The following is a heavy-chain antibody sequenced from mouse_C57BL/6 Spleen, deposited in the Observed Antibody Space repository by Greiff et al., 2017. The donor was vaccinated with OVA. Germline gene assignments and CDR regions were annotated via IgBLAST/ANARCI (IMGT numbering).Heavy chain of an antibody. CDR2: ISSGGDYI. V-gene: IGHV5-9-1*02. D-gene: IGHD2-5*01. CDR3: TREGAYYSNYVWFAY. J-gene: IGHJ3*01. CDR1: GFTFSSYA. Sequence: EVMLVESGEGLVKPGGSLKLSCAASGFTFSSYAMSWVRQTPEKRLEWVAYISSGGDYIYYADTVKGRFTISRDNARNTLYLQMSSLKSEDTAMYYCTREGAYYSNYVWFAYWGQGTLVTVSA.